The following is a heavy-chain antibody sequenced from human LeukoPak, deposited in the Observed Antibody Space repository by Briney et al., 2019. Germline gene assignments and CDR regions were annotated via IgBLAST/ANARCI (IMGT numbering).Heavy chain of an antibody. CDR3: ARRMSSGYYFDY. CDR2: MNPNSGDT. V-gene: IGHV1-8*01. CDR1: GYTFTSYD. J-gene: IGHJ4*02. Sequence: ASVKVSCKASGYTFTSYDINWVRQATGQGLEWMGWMNPNSGDTGYAQKFQGRVTMTRNTSISTAYMELSSLRSDDTAVFYCARRMSSGYYFDYWGQRTLVTVSS. D-gene: IGHD2-8*01.